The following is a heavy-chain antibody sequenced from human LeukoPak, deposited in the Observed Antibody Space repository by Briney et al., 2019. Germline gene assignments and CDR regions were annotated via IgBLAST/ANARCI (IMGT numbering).Heavy chain of an antibody. CDR2: ISSSSSYI. V-gene: IGHV3-21*01. Sequence: GGSLRLSCAASGFTFSSYSMNWVRQAPGKGLEWVSSISSSSSYIYYADSVKGRFTISRDNAKNSLYLQMNSLRAEDTAVYYCARDRSGGNWFDSWGQGTLVTVSS. CDR3: ARDRSGGNWFDS. J-gene: IGHJ5*01. D-gene: IGHD3-16*01. CDR1: GFTFSSYS.